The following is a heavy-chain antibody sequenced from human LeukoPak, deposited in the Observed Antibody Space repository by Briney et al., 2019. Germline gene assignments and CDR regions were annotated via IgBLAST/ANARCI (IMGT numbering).Heavy chain of an antibody. CDR2: IYPSGSA. CDR3: QSRYLEWLLEY. V-gene: IGHV4-39*01. CDR1: GGSINSNNYY. D-gene: IGHD3-3*01. Sequence: SSETLSLTCTVSGGSINSNNYYWGWIRQPPGKGLEWIGSIYPSGSAYYNPSLKSRVTISVDTSKNQFSLRLSSATAADTAVYYCQSRYLEWLLEYWGQGTLVTVSS. J-gene: IGHJ4*02.